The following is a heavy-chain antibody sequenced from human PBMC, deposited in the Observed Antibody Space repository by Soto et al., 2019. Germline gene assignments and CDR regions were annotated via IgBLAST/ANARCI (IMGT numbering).Heavy chain of an antibody. D-gene: IGHD6-19*01. CDR3: GKPNVAGCVAFPLDD. Sequence: GGSLRLSCAASGFSFKNFALHWVRQAPGKGLEWVSIIWFDGSNKYYADSVKGRFTISRDNSKSTLFLQVSSLRAEDTAVYYCGKPNVAGCVAFPLDDWG. J-gene: IGHJ6*02. CDR1: GFSFKNFA. V-gene: IGHV3-33*06. CDR2: IWFDGSNK.